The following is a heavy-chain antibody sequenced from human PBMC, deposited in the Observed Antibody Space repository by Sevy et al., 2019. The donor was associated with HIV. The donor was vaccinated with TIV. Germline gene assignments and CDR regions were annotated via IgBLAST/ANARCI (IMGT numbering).Heavy chain of an antibody. CDR2: SSYSGAT. V-gene: IGHV4-39*01. J-gene: IGHJ5*02. CDR3: AKIFDH. Sequence: SETLSLTCSVSGDSISSYGHFWGWIRQPQGKGLEWIGDSSYSGATNYHPSLRSRVTISVDTYKNQFYLKLTSVTAADTAVYYCAKIFDHWGQGTLVTVSS. CDR1: GDSISSYGHF.